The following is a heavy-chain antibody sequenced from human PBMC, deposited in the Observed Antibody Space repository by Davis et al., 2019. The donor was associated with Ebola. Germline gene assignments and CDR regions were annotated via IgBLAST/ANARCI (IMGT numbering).Heavy chain of an antibody. Sequence: GESLKISCAASGFTLSSYWMHWVRQAPGKGLVWVSRINSDGSNTNYADSVKGRFTISRDNAKNTVYLQMNSLRAEDTAVYYCARDFDRVRTWGQGTLVTVSS. J-gene: IGHJ4*02. D-gene: IGHD1-1*01. V-gene: IGHV3-74*01. CDR2: INSDGSNT. CDR3: ARDFDRVRT. CDR1: GFTLSSYW.